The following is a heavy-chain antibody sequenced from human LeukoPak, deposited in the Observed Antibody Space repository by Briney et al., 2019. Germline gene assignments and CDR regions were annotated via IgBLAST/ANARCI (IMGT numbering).Heavy chain of an antibody. CDR1: GFTFNNYA. D-gene: IGHD5-18*01. CDR3: AKVESGYSYGLIDY. V-gene: IGHV3-23*01. Sequence: AGGSLRLSCAASGFTFNNYAMTWVRQAPGKGLEWVSSISASGVMTYYADSVKGRFTISRDNSKNTLYLQMNSLRAEDTAVYYCAKVESGYSYGLIDYWGQGTLVTVSS. CDR2: ISASGVMT. J-gene: IGHJ4*02.